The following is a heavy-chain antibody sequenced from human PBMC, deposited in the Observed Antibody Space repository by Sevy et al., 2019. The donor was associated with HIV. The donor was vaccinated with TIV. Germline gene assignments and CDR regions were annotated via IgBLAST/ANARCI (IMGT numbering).Heavy chain of an antibody. CDR1: GYTLSELS. J-gene: IGHJ4*02. Sequence: ASVKVSCKVFGYTLSELSMHWVRQTPGKGLEWMGSFDPEDGETNYAQKFQGRVAMTEDTSTDTAYMELRSLRSEDTAVFYCAITKDYYDNSGYPFDYWGQGTLVTVSS. D-gene: IGHD3-22*01. CDR3: AITKDYYDNSGYPFDY. V-gene: IGHV1-24*01. CDR2: FDPEDGET.